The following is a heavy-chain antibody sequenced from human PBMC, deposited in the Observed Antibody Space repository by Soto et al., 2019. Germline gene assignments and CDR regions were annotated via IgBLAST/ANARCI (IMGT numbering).Heavy chain of an antibody. Sequence: QVQLVESGGGVVQPGRSLRLSCAASGFTFSSYGMHWVRQAPGKGLEWVAVIWYDGSNKYYADSVKGRFTTSRDNSKNTLYRQMNSRRAEDTAVYYCARVCAGYSSGWYQRGGFDYGGQGPLVTVPP. CDR3: ARVCAGYSSGWYQRGGFDY. CDR1: GFTFSSYG. J-gene: IGHJ4*02. CDR2: IWYDGSNK. V-gene: IGHV3-33*01. D-gene: IGHD6-19*01.